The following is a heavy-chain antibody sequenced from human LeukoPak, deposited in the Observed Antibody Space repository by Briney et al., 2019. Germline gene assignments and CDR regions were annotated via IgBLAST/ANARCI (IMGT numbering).Heavy chain of an antibody. CDR2: ISGSGGST. D-gene: IGHD2-2*01. Sequence: GGSLRLSCAASGFTFSSYAMSWVRQAPGEGLEWVSAISGSGGSTYYADSVKGRVTISRDNSKNTLYLQMNSLRAEDTAVYYCAKDRPIVVVPAVYFDYWGQGTLVTVSS. CDR1: GFTFSSYA. J-gene: IGHJ4*02. V-gene: IGHV3-23*01. CDR3: AKDRPIVVVPAVYFDY.